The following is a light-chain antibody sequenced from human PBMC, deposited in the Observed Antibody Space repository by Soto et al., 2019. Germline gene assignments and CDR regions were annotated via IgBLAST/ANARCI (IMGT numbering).Light chain of an antibody. J-gene: IGLJ2*01. Sequence: QSALTQPRSVSGSPGQSVTISCTGTSSDVGAYNYVSWYQQHPGKAPKLMIYDVNNRPSGVPDRFSGSKSGNTASLTISGLQAEDEADYYCCSYAGGYTLVFGGGTKVTVL. CDR3: CSYAGGYTLV. CDR1: SSDVGAYNY. V-gene: IGLV2-11*01. CDR2: DVN.